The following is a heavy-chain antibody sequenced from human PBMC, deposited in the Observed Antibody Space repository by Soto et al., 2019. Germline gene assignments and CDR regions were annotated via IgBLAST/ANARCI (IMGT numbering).Heavy chain of an antibody. D-gene: IGHD3-9*01. CDR3: TTGVLRYFDWLSIFDY. J-gene: IGHJ4*02. CDR1: GFTFSNAW. V-gene: IGHV3-15*07. Sequence: PGGSLRLSCAASGFTFSNAWMNWVRQAPGKGLEWVGRIKSKTDGGTTDYAAPVKGRFTISRDDSKNTLYLQMNGLKTEDTAVYYCTTGVLRYFDWLSIFDYWGQGTLVTVSS. CDR2: IKSKTDGGTT.